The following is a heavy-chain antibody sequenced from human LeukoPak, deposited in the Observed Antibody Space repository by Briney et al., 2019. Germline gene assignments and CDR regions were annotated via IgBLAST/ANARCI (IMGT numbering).Heavy chain of an antibody. CDR1: GFTFGSYA. CDR3: AAPGVPAATYYFDY. D-gene: IGHD2-2*01. Sequence: QPGGSLRLSCAASGFTFGSYAMHWVRQAPGKGLEWVAVMSFDGTHIYYADSVKGRFTISRDNSKNTVYLQMNSLRAEDTAVYYCAAPGVPAATYYFDYWGQGTLVTVSS. CDR2: MSFDGTHI. V-gene: IGHV3-30-3*02. J-gene: IGHJ4*02.